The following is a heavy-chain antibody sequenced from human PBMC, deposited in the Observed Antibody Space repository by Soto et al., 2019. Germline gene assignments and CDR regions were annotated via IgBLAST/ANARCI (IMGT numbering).Heavy chain of an antibody. D-gene: IGHD7-27*01. CDR3: ARDLGYFDY. V-gene: IGHV3-30-3*01. CDR2: ISYAGTNK. J-gene: IGHJ4*02. Sequence: GGSLRLSCAASGFTFSSYAMHWVRQAPGKGLEWVAVISYAGTNKYYADSVKGRFTISRDNSKNTLYLHMNSLRAEDTAVYFCARDLGYFDYWGQGTLVTVSS. CDR1: GFTFSSYA.